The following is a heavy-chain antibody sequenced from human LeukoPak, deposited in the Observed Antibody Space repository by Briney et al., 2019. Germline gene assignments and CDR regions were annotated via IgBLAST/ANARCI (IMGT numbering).Heavy chain of an antibody. J-gene: IGHJ5*02. Sequence: SETLSLTPTVSGNSISSDYYWGWIRQPAGTALEWIGRIYTSGTITYNPSLKSRVTMSVDTSKNQFSLKLSSVTAADTAVYYCARDSGTTGEVKFDPWGQGTLVTVSS. D-gene: IGHD3-10*01. CDR3: ARDSGTTGEVKFDP. CDR2: IYTSGTI. CDR1: GNSISSDYY. V-gene: IGHV4-4*07.